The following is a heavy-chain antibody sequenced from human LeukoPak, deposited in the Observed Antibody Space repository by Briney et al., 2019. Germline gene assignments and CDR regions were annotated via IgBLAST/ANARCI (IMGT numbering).Heavy chain of an antibody. CDR2: TYYRSKWYN. J-gene: IGHJ4*02. Sequence: PSETLSLTCTVSGGSISSYYWNWIRQSPSRGLEWLGRTYYRSKWYNDYAVSVKSRITINPDTSKNQFSLQLNSVTPEDTAVYYCARVGFYDSSGYLHYYFDYWGQGTLVTVSS. D-gene: IGHD3-22*01. CDR1: GGSISSYY. V-gene: IGHV6-1*01. CDR3: ARVGFYDSSGYLHYYFDY.